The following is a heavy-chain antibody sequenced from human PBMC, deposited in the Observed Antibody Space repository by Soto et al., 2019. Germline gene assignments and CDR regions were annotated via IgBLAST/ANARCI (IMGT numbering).Heavy chain of an antibody. Sequence: QVQLVQSGAEVKKPGASMKVSCKASGYTFTTYGLSWVRQAPGQGLEWMGWISPYNGHTTYTQKLQGRVTMTTDTSTSTAFMELRSLRSDGTAIYDCARLYYWFLTASDTVGAAHAFDFWGQGTLVNVSS. V-gene: IGHV1-18*01. CDR2: ISPYNGHT. D-gene: IGHD3-9*01. J-gene: IGHJ3*01. CDR3: ARLYYWFLTASDTVGAAHAFDF. CDR1: GYTFTTYG.